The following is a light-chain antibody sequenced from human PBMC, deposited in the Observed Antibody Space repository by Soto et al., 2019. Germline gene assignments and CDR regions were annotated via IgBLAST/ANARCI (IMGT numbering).Light chain of an antibody. CDR2: SAS. CDR1: QNIRSW. V-gene: IGKV1-5*03. CDR3: QEYNGNSGLT. Sequence: DIQMTQSPSTLSASVGDRVTITCRASQNIRSWLAWYQQKPGKAPELLIYSASGLESGVPSRFSGSGFGTEFTLTISSLQPDDFATYYCQEYNGNSGLTFGGGTKLEI. J-gene: IGKJ4*01.